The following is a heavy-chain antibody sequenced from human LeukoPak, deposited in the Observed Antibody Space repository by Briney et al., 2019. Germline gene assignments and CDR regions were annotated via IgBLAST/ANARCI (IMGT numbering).Heavy chain of an antibody. J-gene: IGHJ3*02. CDR1: GYSISSGYY. CDR3: ARGSYYYDTRGAFDI. CDR2: IDHSGST. D-gene: IGHD3-22*01. V-gene: IGHV4-38-2*02. Sequence: SETLSLTCSVSGYSISSGYYWGWIRQPPGKGLEWIGSIDHSGSTYYNPSLKSRVTISVDTSKNQFSLKLSSVTAADTAVYYCARGSYYYDTRGAFDIWGQGTMVTVSS.